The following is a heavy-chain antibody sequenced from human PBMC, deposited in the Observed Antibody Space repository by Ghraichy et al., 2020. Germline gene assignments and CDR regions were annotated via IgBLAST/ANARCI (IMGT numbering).Heavy chain of an antibody. V-gene: IGHV1-46*01. D-gene: IGHD2-2*01. CDR3: AREPGYCSSTSCRQGLYYYGMDV. J-gene: IGHJ6*02. CDR1: GYTFTSYY. Sequence: ASVKVSCKASGYTFTSYYMHWVRQAPGQGLEWMGIINPSGGSTSYAQKFQGRVTMTRDTSTSTVYMELSSLRSEDTAVYYCAREPGYCSSTSCRQGLYYYGMDVWGQGTTVTVSS. CDR2: INPSGGST.